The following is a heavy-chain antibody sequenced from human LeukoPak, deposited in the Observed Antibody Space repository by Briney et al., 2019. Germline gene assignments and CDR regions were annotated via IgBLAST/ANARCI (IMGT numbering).Heavy chain of an antibody. CDR1: GGTFSSYA. D-gene: IGHD6-13*01. Sequence: SVKVSCKASGGTFSSYAISWVRRAPGQGLEWMGGIIPIFGTANYAQKFQGRVTITTDESTSTAYMELSSLRSEDTAVYYCARDPAAGLGYFDYWGQGTLVTVSS. CDR2: IIPIFGTA. V-gene: IGHV1-69*05. J-gene: IGHJ4*02. CDR3: ARDPAAGLGYFDY.